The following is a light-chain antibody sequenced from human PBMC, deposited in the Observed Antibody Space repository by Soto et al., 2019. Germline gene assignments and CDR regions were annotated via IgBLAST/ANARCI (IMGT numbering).Light chain of an antibody. CDR1: QSVSSSY. V-gene: IGKV3D-20*02. CDR3: QQRSNWPPT. J-gene: IGKJ4*01. Sequence: EIVLTQSPGTLSLSPVERATLSCRASQSVSSSYLAWYQQKPGQAPRLLIYDASNRATGIPARFSGSGSGTGFTLTISSLEPEDFAVYYCQQRSNWPPTFGGGTKVDIK. CDR2: DAS.